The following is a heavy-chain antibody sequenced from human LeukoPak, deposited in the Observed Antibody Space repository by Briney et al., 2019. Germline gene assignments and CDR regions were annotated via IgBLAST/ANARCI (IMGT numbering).Heavy chain of an antibody. CDR3: AREWSGFGELPDY. CDR2: INSDGSST. CDR1: GFTFSSHW. D-gene: IGHD3-10*01. V-gene: IGHV3-74*01. Sequence: PGGSLRLSCAASGFTFSSHWMHGVRQAPGKGLVWVSRINSDGSSTSYADSVKGRFTISRDNAKNTLYLQMNSLRVEDTAVYYCAREWSGFGELPDYWGQGTLVTVSS. J-gene: IGHJ4*02.